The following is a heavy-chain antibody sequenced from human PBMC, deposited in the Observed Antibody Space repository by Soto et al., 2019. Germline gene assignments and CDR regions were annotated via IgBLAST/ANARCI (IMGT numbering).Heavy chain of an antibody. CDR2: INAGNGYT. J-gene: IGHJ4*02. D-gene: IGHD4-17*01. V-gene: IGHV1-3*01. Sequence: QVKFVQSGAEVKKPGASVKVSCKASGYTFADYAIHWVRQAPGQSLEWRGWINAGNGYTKYSHKFQGRVTLTTDTSASTAYMDINSLTTDDTAVYYCARDRWVTTLTFDKWGQGTLVIVSS. CDR1: GYTFADYA. CDR3: ARDRWVTTLTFDK.